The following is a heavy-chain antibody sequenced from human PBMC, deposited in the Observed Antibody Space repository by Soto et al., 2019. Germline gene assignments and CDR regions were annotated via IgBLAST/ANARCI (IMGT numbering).Heavy chain of an antibody. D-gene: IGHD3-9*01. CDR3: SRDDSDWFFN. CDR2: IGSKGETYAT. J-gene: IGHJ4*02. V-gene: IGHV3-73*01. CDR1: GFTFGASN. Sequence: GGSLRLSCAASGFTFGASNLQWVRQASGKGLEWLGRIGSKGETYATTCAASVKGRFTISRDDSKKTAYLQMNNLESEDTAVYYCSRDDSDWFFNWGWGTLVTVSS.